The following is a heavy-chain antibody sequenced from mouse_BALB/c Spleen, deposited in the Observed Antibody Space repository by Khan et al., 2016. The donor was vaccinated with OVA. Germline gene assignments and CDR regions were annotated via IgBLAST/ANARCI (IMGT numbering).Heavy chain of an antibody. CDR1: GYTFISYY. V-gene: IGHV1S81*02. J-gene: IGHJ3*01. CDR3: TRSGYVSLAN. D-gene: IGHD3-2*02. CDR2: INPSYGGT. Sequence: QVQLQQSGAELVKTGASVKLSCKASGYTFISYYMYWVKQRPGQGLEWIGEINPSYGGTNFNEKFKNKATLTVDKSSYTAYMQLSSLTSNDSAVYYCTRSGYVSLANWGQGLWSLSLQ.